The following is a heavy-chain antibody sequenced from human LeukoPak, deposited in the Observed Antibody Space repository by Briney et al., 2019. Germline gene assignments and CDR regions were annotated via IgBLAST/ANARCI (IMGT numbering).Heavy chain of an antibody. CDR1: GGSISSYY. V-gene: IGHV4-59*01. D-gene: IGHD3-22*01. Sequence: SETLSLTCTVSGGSISSYYWSWIRQPPGKGLECIGYIYYSGSTNYNPSLKSRVTISVDTSKNQFSLKLSSVTAADTAVYYCASSPLSLNYYDSSGYLRYWGQGTLVTVSS. CDR3: ASSPLSLNYYDSSGYLRY. CDR2: IYYSGST. J-gene: IGHJ4*02.